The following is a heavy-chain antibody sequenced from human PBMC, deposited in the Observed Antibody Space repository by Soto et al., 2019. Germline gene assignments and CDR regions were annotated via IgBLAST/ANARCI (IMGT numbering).Heavy chain of an antibody. D-gene: IGHD1-26*01. CDR3: ARDRSLDY. Sequence: EVQLLESGGGLVQPGGSLRLSCAASGFTFSSYAMSWVRQAPGKGLERVSAVSGGGGATYYAVSLKGRFTISRDNSKNTLDLQMNSRRAEDTAVYYCARDRSLDYWGQGTLVTVSS. V-gene: IGHV3-23*01. CDR2: VSGGGGAT. CDR1: GFTFSSYA. J-gene: IGHJ4*02.